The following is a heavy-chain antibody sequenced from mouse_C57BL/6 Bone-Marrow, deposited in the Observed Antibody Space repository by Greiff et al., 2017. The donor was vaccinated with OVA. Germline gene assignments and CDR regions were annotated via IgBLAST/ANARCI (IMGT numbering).Heavy chain of an antibody. V-gene: IGHV1-26*01. J-gene: IGHJ1*03. CDR3: ARGIYYGSSMSYWYFDV. D-gene: IGHD1-1*01. CDR2: INPNNGGT. Sequence: EVQLKPSGPELVKPVASVKLSCPASVYTFTDYYMNWVNPSPGPSLAWIGDINPNNGGTSYNQKFKGKATLTVDKSSSTAYMELRSLTSEDSAVYYCARGIYYGSSMSYWYFDVWGTGTTVTVSS. CDR1: VYTFTDYY.